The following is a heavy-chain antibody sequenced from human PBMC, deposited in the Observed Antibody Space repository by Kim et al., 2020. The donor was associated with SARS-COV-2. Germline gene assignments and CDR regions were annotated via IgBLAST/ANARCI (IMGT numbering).Heavy chain of an antibody. J-gene: IGHJ4*02. CDR3: ARGYSYYYLP. CDR2: ISGTSTTI. Sequence: GGSLRLSCAASGFTFSSYSMNWVRQAPGKGLEWVSHISGTSTTIYYADSVKGRFTISRDNAKNSLYLQMDSLRDEDTAVYFCARGYSYYYLPWGQGTLVT. V-gene: IGHV3-48*02. CDR1: GFTFSSYS. D-gene: IGHD3-10*01.